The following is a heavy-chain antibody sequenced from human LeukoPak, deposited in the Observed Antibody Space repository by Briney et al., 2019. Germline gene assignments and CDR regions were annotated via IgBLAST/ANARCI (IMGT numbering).Heavy chain of an antibody. CDR1: GFTFTSAW. CDR2: IKGKTAAGAP. J-gene: IGHJ4*02. V-gene: IGHV3-15*01. D-gene: IGHD3-3*01. Sequence: TGGSPRLSCAASGFTFTSAWMSWVRQAPGKGLEWVGRIKGKTAAGAPDYVASVKGRFTISRDDSKNTLFLQMSSLKTEDTAVYYCITGDYDFWSGFYSPNHYFDYWGQGTLVTVSS. CDR3: ITGDYDFWSGFYSPNHYFDY.